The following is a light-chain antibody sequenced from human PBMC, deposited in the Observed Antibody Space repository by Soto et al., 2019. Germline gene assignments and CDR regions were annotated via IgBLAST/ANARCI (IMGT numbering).Light chain of an antibody. V-gene: IGLV2-14*01. CDR3: NSYTTSGAWV. CDR1: ASDIAIYNY. CDR2: DIS. J-gene: IGLJ3*02. Sequence: QSVLTQPASVSGSPGQSITISCTGTASDIAIYNYVSWYQQHPGKAPKLVIYDISNRPSGGSNRCSGSKSGNTASLTISGRQAEDEGDYYCNSYTTSGAWVFGGGTKLTV.